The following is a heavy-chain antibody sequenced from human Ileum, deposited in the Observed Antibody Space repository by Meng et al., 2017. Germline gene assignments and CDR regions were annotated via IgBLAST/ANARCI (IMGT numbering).Heavy chain of an antibody. CDR2: IRSRASGGTT. CDR3: AKDVWASHY. Sequence: GESLKISCTASGFFFGDSAMSWFRQVPGKGLEWVGFIRSRASGGTTEYAASVRGRFSISIDASKSIGYLQMNSLKTEDTAVYFCAKDVWASHYWGQGTLVTVSS. V-gene: IGHV3-49*03. J-gene: IGHJ4*02. D-gene: IGHD1-26*01. CDR1: GFFFGDSA.